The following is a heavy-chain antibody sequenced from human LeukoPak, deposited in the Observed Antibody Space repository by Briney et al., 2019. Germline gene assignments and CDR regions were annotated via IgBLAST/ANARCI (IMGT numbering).Heavy chain of an antibody. CDR1: GYSISSGYY. V-gene: IGHV4-38-2*01. D-gene: IGHD4-23*01. CDR2: IYPSGST. CDR3: ARRGATTVVTEDAFDI. Sequence: KPSETLSLTCAVSGYSISSGYYWGWLQQPPGKGLGWIGIIYPSGSTYYSPSLKSRFTISVDTSKNQFSLKLSSLTAADTAVYYCARRGATTVVTEDAFDIWGQGTMVSVSS. J-gene: IGHJ3*02.